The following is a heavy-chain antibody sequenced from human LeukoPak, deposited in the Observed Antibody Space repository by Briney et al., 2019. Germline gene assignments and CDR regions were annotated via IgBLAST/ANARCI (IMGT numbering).Heavy chain of an antibody. CDR2: TYYRSKWYN. V-gene: IGHV6-1*01. D-gene: IGHD3-3*01. CDR1: GDSVSSNSAA. CDR3: ARDTSTVFWRTVYYFDY. J-gene: IGHJ4*02. Sequence: TSQTLSLTCAISGDSVSSNSAAWNWIRQSPSRGLEWLGRTYYRSKWYNDYAVSVKSRITINPDTSKNQFSLQLNSVTPEDTAVYYCARDTSTVFWRTVYYFDYWGQGTLVTVSS.